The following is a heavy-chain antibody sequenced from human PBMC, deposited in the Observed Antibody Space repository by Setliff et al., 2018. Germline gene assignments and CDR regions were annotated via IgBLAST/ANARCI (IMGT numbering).Heavy chain of an antibody. J-gene: IGHJ4*02. D-gene: IGHD1-26*01. V-gene: IGHV4-61*09. CDR1: GASISSSRDY. CDR2: ISPSGST. CDR3: ARSPSSGAYWNPRPFYSDY. Sequence: SETLSLTCTVSGASISSSRDYWGWIRQPAGKGLEWIGHISPSGSTTYNPSVKSRVTISLDTSKNHFSLKLDSVTAADTALYYCARSPSSGAYWNPRPFYSDYWARGTLVTVSS.